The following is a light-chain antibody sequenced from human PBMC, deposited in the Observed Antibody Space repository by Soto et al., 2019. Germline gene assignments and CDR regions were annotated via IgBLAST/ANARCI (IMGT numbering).Light chain of an antibody. CDR1: QSVSSRF. CDR3: QQYGSSPPYT. CDR2: AAS. Sequence: EIVLTQSPGTLSLSPGERATLSCRASQSVSSRFLAWYQQKPGQAPRLFIYAASSGATGIPDRFSGSGSGTDFTLTISRLEPEDFAVYYCQQYGSSPPYTFGQGTKLEIK. J-gene: IGKJ2*01. V-gene: IGKV3-20*01.